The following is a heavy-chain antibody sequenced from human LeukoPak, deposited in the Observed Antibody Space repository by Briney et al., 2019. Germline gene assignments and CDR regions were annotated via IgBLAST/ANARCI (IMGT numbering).Heavy chain of an antibody. CDR3: ATASSSSSWHGGAFDY. J-gene: IGHJ4*02. CDR1: GYSFTSYW. CDR2: IYPGDSDT. Sequence: GESLKISCKGSGYSFTSYWIGWVRQMPGKGLEWMGIIYPGDSDTRYSPSFQGQVTISADKSISTAYLQWSSLKASDTAMYYCATASSSSSWHGGAFDYWGQGTLVTVSS. D-gene: IGHD6-13*01. V-gene: IGHV5-51*01.